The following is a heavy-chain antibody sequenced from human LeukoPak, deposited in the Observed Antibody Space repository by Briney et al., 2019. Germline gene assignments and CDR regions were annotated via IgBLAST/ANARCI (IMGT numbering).Heavy chain of an antibody. CDR3: ARTPWPRYCSSASCYTGGVYFDY. CDR1: GGSISSGGYY. J-gene: IGHJ4*02. D-gene: IGHD2-2*02. CDR2: IYYSGST. Sequence: SQTLSLTCTVSGGSISSGGYYWSWIRQHPGKGLEWIGYIYYSGSTYYNPSLKSRVTISVDTSKNQFSLKLSSVTAADTAVYYCARTPWPRYCSSASCYTGGVYFDYWGQGTLVTVSA. V-gene: IGHV4-31*03.